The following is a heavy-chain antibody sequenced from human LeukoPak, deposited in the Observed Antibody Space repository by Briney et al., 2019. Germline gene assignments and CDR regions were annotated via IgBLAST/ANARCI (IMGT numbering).Heavy chain of an antibody. D-gene: IGHD7-27*01. Sequence: PRGSLRLSCAASGFXFSSYAINWVRQAPGKGLEWLSTISDIGGNTYYADSVKGRFTISRDNSRNTLYLQMNSLRVEDTAVYFCAKTPKTGSFDYWGQGTLVTVSS. CDR2: ISDIGGNT. J-gene: IGHJ4*02. V-gene: IGHV3-23*01. CDR1: GFXFSSYA. CDR3: AKTPKTGSFDY.